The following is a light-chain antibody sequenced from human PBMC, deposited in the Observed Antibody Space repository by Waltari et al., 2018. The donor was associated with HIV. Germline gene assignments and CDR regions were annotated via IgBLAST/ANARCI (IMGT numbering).Light chain of an antibody. Sequence: ELVLTQSPAILSLSPGERATLSCRASQSVGHYLAWYQHKPGQAPRLLIYATSNRATGIPARFSGSGSGTDYTLSISSLEPEDFAVYYCQQRRNWPLTFGGGTKVDIK. CDR1: QSVGHY. J-gene: IGKJ4*01. CDR3: QQRRNWPLT. CDR2: ATS. V-gene: IGKV3-11*01.